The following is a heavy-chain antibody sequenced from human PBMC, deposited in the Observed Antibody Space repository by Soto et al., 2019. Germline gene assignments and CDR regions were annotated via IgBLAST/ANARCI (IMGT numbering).Heavy chain of an antibody. J-gene: IGHJ3*02. V-gene: IGHV4-59*08. CDR3: ARRPMVGPVAENAFDI. CDR1: GGSISSYY. D-gene: IGHD6-19*01. CDR2: IYYSGST. Sequence: PSETLSLTWPVSGGSISSYYWSWIRQPPGKGLEWIGYIYYSGSTNYNPSLKRRVTISVDTYNQFSLKLSSVTAADTAYYFCARRPMVGPVAENAFDIWGQGTRVTVSS.